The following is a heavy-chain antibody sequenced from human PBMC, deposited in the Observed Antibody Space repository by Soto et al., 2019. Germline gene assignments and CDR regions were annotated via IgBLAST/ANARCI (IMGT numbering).Heavy chain of an antibody. D-gene: IGHD6-13*01. V-gene: IGHV1-18*04. J-gene: IGHJ6*01. CDR2: ISAYNGNT. Sequence: ASVKVSCKGSGYTFTRYGISWVRQAPGQGVEWMGWISAYNGNTNYAQKLQGRLTMTTDTSTSTASMELRSLRYDDTAVYYCARRGVSRSWCRFRPNYGMDVWGQGTTVTVSS. CDR3: ARRGVSRSWCRFRPNYGMDV. CDR1: GYTFTRYG.